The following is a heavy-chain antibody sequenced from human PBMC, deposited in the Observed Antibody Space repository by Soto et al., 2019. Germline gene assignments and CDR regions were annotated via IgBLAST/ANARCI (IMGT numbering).Heavy chain of an antibody. CDR2: VIPILGQA. V-gene: IGHV1-69*13. D-gene: IGHD1-26*01. J-gene: IGHJ4*02. CDR1: GGIFSSYA. CDR3: ARVGGVGAPPGADY. Sequence: GASVKVSCKASGGIFSSYAISWLRQAPGQGLEWMGAVIPILGQAYYAQNLQDRVTITADESTRTTYMELSSLGSEDTAVYFCARVGGVGAPPGADYWGQGTLVTVSS.